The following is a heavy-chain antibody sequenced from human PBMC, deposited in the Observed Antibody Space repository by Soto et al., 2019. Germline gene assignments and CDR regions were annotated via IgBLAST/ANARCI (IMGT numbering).Heavy chain of an antibody. D-gene: IGHD6-19*01. CDR1: GFTFSNYE. CDR2: IRSSGSPT. V-gene: IGHV3-48*03. CDR3: ARPYSSGWYGNYGMDV. Sequence: GGSLRLSCAASGFTFSNYEMNWVRQAPGKGLEWVSNIRSSGSPTYYADSVKGRFTISRDNAKNSLFLQMNSLRVDDTAVYYCARPYSSGWYGNYGMDVWGQGTTVTVSS. J-gene: IGHJ6*02.